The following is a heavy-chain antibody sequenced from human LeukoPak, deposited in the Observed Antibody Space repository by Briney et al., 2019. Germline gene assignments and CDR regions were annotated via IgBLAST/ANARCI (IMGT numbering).Heavy chain of an antibody. J-gene: IGHJ5*02. D-gene: IGHD3-10*01. Sequence: GSLRLSCAASGFTFSDYYMSWIRQAPGRGLEWIGEINHSGSTNYNPSLKSRVTISVDTSKNQFSLKLSSVTAADTAVYYCARGGGSGSRGFDPWGQGTLVTVSS. CDR1: GFTFSDYY. CDR3: ARGGGSGSRGFDP. CDR2: INHSGST. V-gene: IGHV4-34*01.